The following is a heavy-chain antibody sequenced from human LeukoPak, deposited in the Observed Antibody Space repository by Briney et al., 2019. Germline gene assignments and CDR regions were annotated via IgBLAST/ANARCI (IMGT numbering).Heavy chain of an antibody. CDR3: ARGFGILEWLGSKINWFDP. J-gene: IGHJ5*02. Sequence: PGGSLRLSCAASGFTFSSYSMNWVRQAPGKGLEWVSSISSSSSYIYYADSVKGRFTISRDNAKNSLYLQMNSLRAEDTAVYYCARGFGILEWLGSKINWFDPWGQGTLVTVSS. D-gene: IGHD3-3*01. V-gene: IGHV3-21*01. CDR2: ISSSSSYI. CDR1: GFTFSSYS.